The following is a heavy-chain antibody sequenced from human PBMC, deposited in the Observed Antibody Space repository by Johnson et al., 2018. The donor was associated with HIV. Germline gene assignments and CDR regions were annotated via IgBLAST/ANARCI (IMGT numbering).Heavy chain of an antibody. CDR2: INWNGGST. Sequence: VQLVESGGGVVRPGGSLRLSCAASGFTFNDYGMSWVRQAPGKGLEWVSGINWNGGSTGYADSVKGRFTISRDNAKNSLYLQMNSLRAEDTALYYCARVSNYYDSSGYSSKGDDAFDIWGQGTKVTVSS. J-gene: IGHJ3*02. V-gene: IGHV3-20*04. CDR1: GFTFNDYG. D-gene: IGHD3-22*01. CDR3: ARVSNYYDSSGYSSKGDDAFDI.